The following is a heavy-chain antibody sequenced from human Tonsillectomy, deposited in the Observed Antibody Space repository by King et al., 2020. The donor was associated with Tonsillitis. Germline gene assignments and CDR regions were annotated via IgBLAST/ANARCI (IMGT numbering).Heavy chain of an antibody. V-gene: IGHV4-4*02. Sequence: VQLQESGTGQVAPSEILSLTCAVYGFSVTSPAWWSWVRQPTGWGVEWIGEVHESGRNNYKPSLKSRLNMSVDKSTNTLSLRLTSVTAADTALYFCAAVQNLTNYFAPWGQGARVTV. J-gene: IGHJ5*02. CDR2: VHESGRN. D-gene: IGHD1-7*01. CDR3: AAVQNLTNYFAP. CDR1: GFSVTSPAW.